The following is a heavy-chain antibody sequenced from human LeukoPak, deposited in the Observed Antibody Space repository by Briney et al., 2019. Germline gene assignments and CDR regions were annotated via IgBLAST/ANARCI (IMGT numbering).Heavy chain of an antibody. Sequence: SETPSLTCAVYGGSFSGYYWSWIRQPPGKGLEWIGYIYYSGSTNYNPSLKSRVTISVDTSKNQFSLKLSSVTAADTAVYYCASVDGDYTRPRFNWFDPWGQGTLVTVSS. CDR2: IYYSGST. CDR3: ASVDGDYTRPRFNWFDP. V-gene: IGHV4-59*01. CDR1: GGSFSGYY. D-gene: IGHD4-17*01. J-gene: IGHJ5*02.